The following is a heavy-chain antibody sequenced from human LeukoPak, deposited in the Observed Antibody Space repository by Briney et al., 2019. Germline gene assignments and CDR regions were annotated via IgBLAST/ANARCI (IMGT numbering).Heavy chain of an antibody. CDR1: GGSLDSGGYY. V-gene: IGHV4-31*03. CDR2: SYYSGTT. Sequence: PQTLSLTCTVSGGSLDSGGYYWTWIRQHPGRGLEWIGYSYYSGTTYYNPSLKSRITISVDTSKNQFSLQLSSVTAADTAVYFCARDGSGYSRFDYWGQGTPVTVSS. J-gene: IGHJ4*02. CDR3: ARDGSGYSRFDY. D-gene: IGHD3-22*01.